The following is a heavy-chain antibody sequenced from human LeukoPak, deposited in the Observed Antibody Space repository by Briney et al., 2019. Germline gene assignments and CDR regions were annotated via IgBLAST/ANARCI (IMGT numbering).Heavy chain of an antibody. CDR1: GFTVSSNS. V-gene: IGHV3-53*01. D-gene: IGHD4/OR15-4a*01. CDR2: IYSDNT. Sequence: GGSLRLSCTVSGFTVSSNSMSWVRQAPGKGLEWVSFIYSDNTHYSDSVKGRFTISRDNSKNTLYLQMNSLRAEDTAVYYCARRAGAYSHPYDYWDQGTLVTVSS. J-gene: IGHJ4*02. CDR3: ARRAGAYSHPYDY.